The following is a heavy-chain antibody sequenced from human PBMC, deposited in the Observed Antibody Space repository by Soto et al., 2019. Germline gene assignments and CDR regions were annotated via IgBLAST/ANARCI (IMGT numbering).Heavy chain of an antibody. D-gene: IGHD2-2*01. V-gene: IGHV4-4*02. CDR1: GGSISSSNW. J-gene: IGHJ4*02. CDR3: ARQGYCSSTRCYAFDY. Sequence: SETLSLTCAVSGGSISSSNWWSWVRQPPGKGLEWIGEIYHSGSTNYNPSLKSRVTISVDKSKNQFSLKLSSVTAADTAVYYCARQGYCSSTRCYAFDYWGQGNLVTVSS. CDR2: IYHSGST.